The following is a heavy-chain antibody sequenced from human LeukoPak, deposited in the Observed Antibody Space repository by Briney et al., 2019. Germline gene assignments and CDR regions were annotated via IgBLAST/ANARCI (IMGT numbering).Heavy chain of an antibody. CDR3: ARAYTSSRHYYYYYMDV. CDR2: ITWNSDTT. J-gene: IGHJ6*03. D-gene: IGHD2-2*02. CDR1: GFTFDDYS. Sequence: GGSLRLXCAASGFTFDDYSMSWVRQAPGKGLEWVSGITWNSDTTGYADSVKGRFTISRDNAKNSLYLQMNSLRAEDTALYYCARAYTSSRHYYYYYMDVWGKGTTVTVSS. V-gene: IGHV3-20*04.